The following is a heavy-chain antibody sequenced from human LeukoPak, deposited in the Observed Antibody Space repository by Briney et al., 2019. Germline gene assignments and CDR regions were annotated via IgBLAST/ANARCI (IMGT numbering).Heavy chain of an antibody. CDR2: ISYDGSKK. D-gene: IGHD4-23*01. CDR1: GFTFSSYG. CDR3: AKVGGYGGEFDY. J-gene: IGHJ4*02. V-gene: IGHV3-30*18. Sequence: GGSLRHSRAHSGFTFSSYGMHWVRAAPGKGLEWVAVISYDGSKKYSADSVKSRFTISRDNSKNTLYLQMNSLRAEDTAVYYCAKVGGYGGEFDYWGQGTLVTVSS.